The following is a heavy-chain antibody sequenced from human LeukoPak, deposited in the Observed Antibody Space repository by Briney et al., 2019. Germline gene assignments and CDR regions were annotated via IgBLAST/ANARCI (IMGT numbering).Heavy chain of an antibody. J-gene: IGHJ6*02. CDR2: INHSGST. V-gene: IGHV4-34*01. CDR3: ARGRYHYYYYYGMDV. CDR1: GGSFSDYY. D-gene: IGHD1-14*01. Sequence: PSETLSLTCAVYGGSFSDYYWSWIRQPPGKGLEWIGEINHSGSTNYNPSLKSRVTISVDTSKNQFSLKLSSVTAADTAVYYCARGRYHYYYYYGMDVWGQGTTVTVSS.